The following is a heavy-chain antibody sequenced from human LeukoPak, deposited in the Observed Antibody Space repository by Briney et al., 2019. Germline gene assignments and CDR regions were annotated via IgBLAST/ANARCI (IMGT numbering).Heavy chain of an antibody. D-gene: IGHD3-16*02. J-gene: IGHJ4*02. CDR3: ASNVWGSYRYTSYFDY. CDR1: GYTFTGYY. CDR2: INPNSGGT. Sequence: GASVKVSCKASGYTFTGYYMRWVRQAPGQGLEWMGWINPNSGGTNYAQKFQGRVTMTRDTSISTAYMELSRLGSDDTAVYYCASNVWGSYRYTSYFDYWGQGTLVTVSS. V-gene: IGHV1-2*02.